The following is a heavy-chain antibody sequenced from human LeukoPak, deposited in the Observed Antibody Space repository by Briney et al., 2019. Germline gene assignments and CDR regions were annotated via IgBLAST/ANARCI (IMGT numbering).Heavy chain of an antibody. CDR3: ARKGLGGELGGFDY. Sequence: GGSLRLSCAASGFTFSDYYMSWIRQAPGKALEWVSYVSSGSSTIYYADSVKGRFTISRDNAKNSLYLQMNSLRAEDTALYHCARKGLGGELGGFDYWGQGTLVTVSS. CDR1: GFTFSDYY. V-gene: IGHV3-11*01. D-gene: IGHD3-16*01. CDR2: VSSGSSTI. J-gene: IGHJ4*02.